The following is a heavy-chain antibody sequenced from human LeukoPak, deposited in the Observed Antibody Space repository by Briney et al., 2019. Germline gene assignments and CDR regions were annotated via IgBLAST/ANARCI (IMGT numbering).Heavy chain of an antibody. J-gene: IGHJ4*02. D-gene: IGHD6-13*01. CDR2: TYYRSRWYN. CDR3: AQSTGYSSSLYYFDY. Sequence: SQTLSLTCAISGDSVSSNSAAWNWIRQSPSRGLGWLGRTYYRSRWYNDYAVSVKSRITINPDTSKNQFSLQLNSVTPEDTAVYYCAQSTGYSSSLYYFDYWGQGTLVTVSS. V-gene: IGHV6-1*01. CDR1: GDSVSSNSAA.